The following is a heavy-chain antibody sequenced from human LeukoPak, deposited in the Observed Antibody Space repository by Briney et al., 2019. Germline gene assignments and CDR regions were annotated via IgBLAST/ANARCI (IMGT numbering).Heavy chain of an antibody. Sequence: GGSLRLSCVISGFTFSRYAVHWVRQAPGKRLEWVSGIGVSDASRYYANSVKGRFIVSRDTSKNTLYLQMNSLRAEDTAMYYCAKRSGSGSQEYFDYWGQGTVVTVSS. CDR1: GFTFSRYA. J-gene: IGHJ4*02. V-gene: IGHV3-23*01. D-gene: IGHD3-10*01. CDR2: IGVSDASR. CDR3: AKRSGSGSQEYFDY.